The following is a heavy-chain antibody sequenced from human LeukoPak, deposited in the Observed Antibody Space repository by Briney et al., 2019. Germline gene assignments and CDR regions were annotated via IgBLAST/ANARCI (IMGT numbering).Heavy chain of an antibody. CDR1: GFTFDDYA. J-gene: IGHJ4*02. Sequence: PGGSLRLSCAASGFTFDDYAMHLVRQAPGKGLEWVSLISGDGGSTYYADSVKGRFTISRDNSKNSLYLQMNSLRTEDTALYYCAKDPGGVQLEYYFDYWGQGTLVTVSS. CDR2: ISGDGGST. D-gene: IGHD1-1*01. CDR3: AKDPGGVQLEYYFDY. V-gene: IGHV3-43*02.